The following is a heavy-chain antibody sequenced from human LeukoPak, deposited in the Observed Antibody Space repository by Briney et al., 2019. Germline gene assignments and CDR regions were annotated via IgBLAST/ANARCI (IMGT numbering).Heavy chain of an antibody. V-gene: IGHV3-7*03. CDR3: ARTVVVVVGASDYFDY. CDR1: GFTFSRYW. D-gene: IGHD2-2*01. Sequence: PGGSLRLSCAASGFTFSRYWMTWVRQAPGKGLEGVANIRQDGGVKYYMDSAKGRFTLSRDNAKSSLYLQMNSLRVEDTAMYFCARTVVVVVGASDYFDYWGQGTLVTVSS. J-gene: IGHJ4*01. CDR2: IRQDGGVK.